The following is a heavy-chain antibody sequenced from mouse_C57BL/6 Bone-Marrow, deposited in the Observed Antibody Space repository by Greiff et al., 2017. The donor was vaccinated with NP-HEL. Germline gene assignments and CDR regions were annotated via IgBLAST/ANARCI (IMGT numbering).Heavy chain of an antibody. Sequence: QVQLKQSGAELVRPGASVTLSCKASGYTFTDYEMHWVKQTPVHGLEWIGAIDPETGGTAYNQKFTGKAILTADKSSSTAYMELRSLTSEDSAVYYCTRPLTGYYYAMDYWGQGTSVTVSS. D-gene: IGHD4-1*01. V-gene: IGHV1-15*01. CDR3: TRPLTGYYYAMDY. CDR2: IDPETGGT. J-gene: IGHJ4*01. CDR1: GYTFTDYE.